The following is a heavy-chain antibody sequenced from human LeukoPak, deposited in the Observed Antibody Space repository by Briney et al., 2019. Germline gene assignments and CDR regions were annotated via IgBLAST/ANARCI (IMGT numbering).Heavy chain of an antibody. J-gene: IGHJ1*01. Sequence: GGSLRLSCAASGFTFDDYAMHWVRQAPGKGLEWVSGISWNSGSIGYADSVKGRFTISRDNSKNTLYLQMNSLRAEDTAVYYCAKDFYGDYVTEYFQHWGQGTLVTVSS. D-gene: IGHD4-17*01. V-gene: IGHV3-9*01. CDR2: ISWNSGSI. CDR3: AKDFYGDYVTEYFQH. CDR1: GFTFDDYA.